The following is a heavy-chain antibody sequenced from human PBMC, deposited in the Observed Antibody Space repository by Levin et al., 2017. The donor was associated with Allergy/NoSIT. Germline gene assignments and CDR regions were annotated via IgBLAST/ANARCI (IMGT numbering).Heavy chain of an antibody. CDR1: GGSFSGSY. V-gene: IGHV4-34*01. CDR3: ARKKCSSTSCYLLHPFDY. D-gene: IGHD2-2*01. Sequence: SQTLSLPCAVYGGSFSGSYWSWIRQPPGKGLEWIGEINHSGSTNYNPSLKSRVTISVDTSKNQFSLKLSSVTAADTAVYYCARKKCSSTSCYLLHPFDYWGQGTLVTVSS. CDR2: INHSGST. J-gene: IGHJ4*02.